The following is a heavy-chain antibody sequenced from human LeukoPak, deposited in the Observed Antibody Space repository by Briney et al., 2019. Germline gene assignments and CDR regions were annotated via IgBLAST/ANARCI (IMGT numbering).Heavy chain of an antibody. V-gene: IGHV3-30*02. J-gene: IGHJ4*02. Sequence: GGSLRLSCAASGFTFSSYGMHWVRQAPGKGLEWVALIRYDGSNKYYADSVKGRFTISRDNSKNTLYLQMNSLRAEDTAVYYCAKDRNYDFWSGYLNYWGQGTLVTVSS. D-gene: IGHD3-3*01. CDR3: AKDRNYDFWSGYLNY. CDR2: IRYDGSNK. CDR1: GFTFSSYG.